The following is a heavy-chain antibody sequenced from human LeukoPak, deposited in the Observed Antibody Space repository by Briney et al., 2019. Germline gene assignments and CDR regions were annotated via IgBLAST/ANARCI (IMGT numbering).Heavy chain of an antibody. CDR2: VCDDGSSQ. J-gene: IGHJ4*02. V-gene: IGHV3-33*06. D-gene: IGHD6-19*01. CDR1: GFTLSSYG. Sequence: GGALRLSCAASGFTLSSYGMHWVPQAPGKGLEWVAVVCDDGSSQNYADSVKGRFTISRDNSKNLVFLQMNSLRAEDTAVYYCAKDQWNPDFWGQGTLVSVSS. CDR3: AKDQWNPDF.